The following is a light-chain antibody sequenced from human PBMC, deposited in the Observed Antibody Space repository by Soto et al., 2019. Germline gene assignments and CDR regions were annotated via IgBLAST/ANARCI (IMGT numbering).Light chain of an antibody. Sequence: EIVLTQSPDTLSLSPGERATLSCRASQSVSSYLAWYQQKPGQAPRLLIYDASNRATGIPARFSGSGSGTDFTLTISSLEPEDFAVYYCQQRSNCLTFGPGTKVDIK. CDR1: QSVSSY. CDR3: QQRSNCLT. CDR2: DAS. J-gene: IGKJ3*01. V-gene: IGKV3-11*01.